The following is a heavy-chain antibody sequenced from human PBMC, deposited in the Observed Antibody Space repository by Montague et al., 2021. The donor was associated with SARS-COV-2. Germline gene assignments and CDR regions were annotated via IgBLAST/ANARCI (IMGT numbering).Heavy chain of an antibody. Sequence: SLRLSCXASGFTFSAYWMHWVRQAPGQGLEWVARIRADGTTTNYXDSVKGRFTISRDNAQDTVYLHMTTLTAEDTAVYYCVRAFSNSFKWFDPWGQGTLVTVSS. V-gene: IGHV3-74*01. CDR1: GFTFSAYW. J-gene: IGHJ5*02. CDR3: VRAFSNSFKWFDP. D-gene: IGHD6-13*01. CDR2: IRADGTTT.